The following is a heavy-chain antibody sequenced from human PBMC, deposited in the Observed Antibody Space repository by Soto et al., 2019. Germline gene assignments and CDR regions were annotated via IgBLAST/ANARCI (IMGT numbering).Heavy chain of an antibody. CDR3: ARDPALGGPFDY. V-gene: IGHV1-18*01. J-gene: IGHJ4*02. Sequence: QVQLVQSGAEVTKPGASVKVSCKASGYTFNSYGISWVRQAPGQGLEWMGWISAYNGNTEYAQKVQGRVTMTTDTSTSTAYMELRSLRSDDTAVYYCARDPALGGPFDYWGQGTLVTVSS. CDR2: ISAYNGNT. CDR1: GYTFNSYG.